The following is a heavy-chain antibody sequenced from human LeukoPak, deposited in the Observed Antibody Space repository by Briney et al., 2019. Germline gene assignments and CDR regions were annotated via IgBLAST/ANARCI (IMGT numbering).Heavy chain of an antibody. CDR3: AREERGCFDY. CDR1: RGSISTYH. CDR2: IHYSGST. Sequence: PSETLSLTCTVSRGSISTYHWSWLRQPPCKGLEWIGYIHYSGSTKYNPSLKSRVTISVDTSKNQFSLKLSSVTAADAAVYYCAREERGCFDYWGQGTLVTVSS. D-gene: IGHD1-26*01. J-gene: IGHJ4*02. V-gene: IGHV4-59*01.